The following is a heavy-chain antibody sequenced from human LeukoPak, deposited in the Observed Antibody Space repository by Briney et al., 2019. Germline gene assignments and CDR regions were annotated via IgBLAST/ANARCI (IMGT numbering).Heavy chain of an antibody. Sequence: TGGSLRLSCAASGITFSSYWMHWVRQVPGEGLVWVSSINSDGSATRYADSVKGRFTMSRDNAKNTLYLQMNSLRAEDTAVYYCARGRHYYDSSAYYYWGQGTLVTVSS. CDR3: ARGRHYYDSSAYYY. D-gene: IGHD3-22*01. CDR2: INSDGSAT. V-gene: IGHV3-74*01. J-gene: IGHJ4*02. CDR1: GITFSSYW.